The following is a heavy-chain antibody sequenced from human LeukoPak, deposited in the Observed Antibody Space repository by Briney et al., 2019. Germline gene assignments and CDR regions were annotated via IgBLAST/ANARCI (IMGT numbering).Heavy chain of an antibody. Sequence: GGSLRLSCVASGFNFDNFAMHWVRQPLGKGLEWVALMSSDGHNSYYAASMQGRFTISRDNSNNALYLQMVSLRTEDTAVYYCAKDGDSLHDIYRGWFFDHCGQGALVTVSS. J-gene: IGHJ4*02. CDR3: AKDGDSLHDIYRGWFFDH. D-gene: IGHD2-15*01. CDR1: GFNFDNFA. V-gene: IGHV3-30*04. CDR2: MSSDGHNS.